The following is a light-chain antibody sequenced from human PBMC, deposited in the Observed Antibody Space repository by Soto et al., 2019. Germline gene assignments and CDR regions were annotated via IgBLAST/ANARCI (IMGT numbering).Light chain of an antibody. J-gene: IGKJ5*01. CDR3: QQRSDWPPIT. Sequence: EIGLTQSPDTLSLSPGDRATLSCRSSQSISSYLAWYQQKPGQSPRLLIYDASNRATGIPARFSGSGSGTDFTLTISSLEPEDFAVYYCQQRSDWPPITFGQGTRLEIK. V-gene: IGKV3-11*01. CDR2: DAS. CDR1: QSISSY.